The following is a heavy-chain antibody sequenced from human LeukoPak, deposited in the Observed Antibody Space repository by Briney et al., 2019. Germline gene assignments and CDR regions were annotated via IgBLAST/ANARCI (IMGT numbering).Heavy chain of an antibody. Sequence: KASETLSLTCTVSGGSISGYYWSWIRQPPGRGLEYIGYIYSSGRTNYNSSLKGRVTMSVDTSKNQVSLRVTSVTAADTAVYYCARHTSYRNWGDFDYWGQGTLVTVSS. CDR2: IYSSGRT. J-gene: IGHJ4*02. D-gene: IGHD7-27*01. CDR3: ARHTSYRNWGDFDY. CDR1: GGSISGYY. V-gene: IGHV4-59*08.